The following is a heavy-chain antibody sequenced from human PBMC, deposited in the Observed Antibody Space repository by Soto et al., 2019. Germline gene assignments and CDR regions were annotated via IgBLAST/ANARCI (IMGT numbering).Heavy chain of an antibody. CDR1: GGSISSGDYY. D-gene: IGHD4-17*01. CDR2: IYYSGST. V-gene: IGHV4-30-4*01. Sequence: QVQLQESGPGLVKPSQTLSLTCTVSGGSISSGDYYWSWIRQPPGKGLEWIGYIYYSGSTYYNPSLKSRVTISVDTSKNQFSLKLSSVTAADTAVYYCARGISYGGYAPNWFDPWGQGTLVTVSS. J-gene: IGHJ5*02. CDR3: ARGISYGGYAPNWFDP.